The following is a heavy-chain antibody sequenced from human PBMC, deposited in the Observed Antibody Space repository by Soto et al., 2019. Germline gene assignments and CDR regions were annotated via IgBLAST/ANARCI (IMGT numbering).Heavy chain of an antibody. J-gene: IGHJ6*02. CDR3: AREYTAWPLAYGLGV. CDR2: ISSRSDI. V-gene: IGHV3-21*01. CDR1: GFTFSTYS. D-gene: IGHD2-2*02. Sequence: GGSLRLSCVGSGFTFSTYSINWVRQAPGKGLEWVSSISSRSDIYYADSVKGRFTISRDNAKNSVSLQMNSLRAEDTAVYYCAREYTAWPLAYGLGVWGQGTTVTVSS.